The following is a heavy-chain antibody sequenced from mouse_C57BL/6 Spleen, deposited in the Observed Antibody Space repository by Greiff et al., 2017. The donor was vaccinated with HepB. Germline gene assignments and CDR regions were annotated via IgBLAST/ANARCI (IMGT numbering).Heavy chain of an antibody. CDR2: IDPENGDT. Sequence: VQLQQSGAELVRPGASVKLSCTASGFNIKDDYMHWVKQRPEQGLEWIGWIDPENGDTEYASKFQGKATITADTSSNTAYLQLSSLTSEDTAVYYCTTGYDYDWGFAYWGQGTLVTVSA. D-gene: IGHD2-4*01. J-gene: IGHJ3*01. CDR3: TTGYDYDWGFAY. CDR1: GFNIKDDY. V-gene: IGHV14-4*01.